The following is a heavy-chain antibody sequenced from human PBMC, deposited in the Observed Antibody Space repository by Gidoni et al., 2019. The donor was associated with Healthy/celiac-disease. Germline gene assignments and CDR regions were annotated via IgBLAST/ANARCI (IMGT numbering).Heavy chain of an antibody. D-gene: IGHD6-13*01. J-gene: IGHJ4*02. Sequence: EVQLVESGGGLVKPGGSLRLSCAASGFTFSSYSMNWVRQAPGKGLGWVSSISSSSSYIYYADSVKGRFTISRDNAKNSLYLQMNSLRAEDTAVYYCARDSEGRWQQLVQWGQGTLVTVSS. CDR1: GFTFSSYS. CDR3: ARDSEGRWQQLVQ. V-gene: IGHV3-21*01. CDR2: ISSSSSYI.